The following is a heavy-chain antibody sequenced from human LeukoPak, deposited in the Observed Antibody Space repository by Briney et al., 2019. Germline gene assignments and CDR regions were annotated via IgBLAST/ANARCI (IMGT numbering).Heavy chain of an antibody. CDR1: GFAFSSYA. Sequence: PGGSLRLSCAASGFAFSSYAVHWVRQAPGKGLEWVAIISYDGITEDYSDSVKGRFSISRDNSKNTLYLQMNSLRAEDTAVYYCARRAGAYSHPYDYWGQGTLVTVSS. V-gene: IGHV3-30*14. CDR3: ARRAGAYSHPYDY. J-gene: IGHJ4*02. CDR2: ISYDGITE. D-gene: IGHD4/OR15-4a*01.